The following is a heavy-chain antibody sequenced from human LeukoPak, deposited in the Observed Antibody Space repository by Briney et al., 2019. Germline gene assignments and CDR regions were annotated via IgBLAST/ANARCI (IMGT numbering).Heavy chain of an antibody. Sequence: ASVKVSCKASGYTFTNYYMHWVRQAPGQGLEWMGTMNPSGDSTSYAQKFQGRVTMTRDTSTSTVYMELSSLRSEDTAVYYCARVGVVGATQLHYWGQGTLVTVSS. CDR3: ARVGVVGATQLHY. CDR2: MNPSGDST. V-gene: IGHV1-46*01. J-gene: IGHJ4*02. D-gene: IGHD1-26*01. CDR1: GYTFTNYY.